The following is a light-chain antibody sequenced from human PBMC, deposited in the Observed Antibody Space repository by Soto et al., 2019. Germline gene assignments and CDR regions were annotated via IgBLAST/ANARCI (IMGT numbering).Light chain of an antibody. CDR1: SSDVGGYNY. CDR3: SSYTSSNTYYV. Sequence: LTQPASVSGSPGQSITISCTGTSSDVGGYNYVSWYQQHPGKAPKLMIYEVTDRPSGVSNRFSGSKSGNTASLTISGLQAEDEADYYCSSYTSSNTYYVFGTGTKVTVL. J-gene: IGLJ1*01. CDR2: EVT. V-gene: IGLV2-14*01.